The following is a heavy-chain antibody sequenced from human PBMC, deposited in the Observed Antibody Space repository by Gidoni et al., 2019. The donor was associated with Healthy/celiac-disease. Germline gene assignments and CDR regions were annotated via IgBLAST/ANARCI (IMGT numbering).Heavy chain of an antibody. D-gene: IGHD5-18*01. Sequence: QVQLQQWGAGLLKPSETLSLTCAVYGGSFSGYYWSWIRQPPGKGLEWIGEINHSGSTNYNPSLNSRVTISVDTSKNQFSLKLSSVTAADTAVYYCARSRRYSYGAYYFDYWGQGTLVTVSS. CDR2: INHSGST. V-gene: IGHV4-34*01. J-gene: IGHJ4*02. CDR3: ARSRRYSYGAYYFDY. CDR1: GGSFSGYY.